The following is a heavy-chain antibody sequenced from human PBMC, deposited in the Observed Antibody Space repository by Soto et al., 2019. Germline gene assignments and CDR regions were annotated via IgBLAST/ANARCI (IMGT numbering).Heavy chain of an antibody. D-gene: IGHD2-2*01. J-gene: IGHJ3*02. V-gene: IGHV4-59*01. CDR2: IFYSGST. Sequence: SETLSLTCTVSGGSISSYYWSWIRQPPGKGLEWIGYIFYSGSTNRNPSLKSRVTISVDTSKNQFSLKLSSVTAADTAVYYCARVGYCIGTSCHDAFDIWGQGTMVTVSS. CDR1: GGSISSYY. CDR3: ARVGYCIGTSCHDAFDI.